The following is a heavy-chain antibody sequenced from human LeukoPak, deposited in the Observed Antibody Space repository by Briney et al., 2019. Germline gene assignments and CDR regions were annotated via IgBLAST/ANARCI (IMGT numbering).Heavy chain of an antibody. V-gene: IGHV4-34*01. J-gene: IGHJ4*02. Sequence: PSETLSLTCAVYGGTFSGYYWSWIRQPPGKGLEWIGEINHSGSTTYNPSLESRVTISIDTSKNPFSLKLSSVTAADTAVYYCARENRLGYCSSTSCLPFDYWGQGTLVTVSS. D-gene: IGHD2-2*01. CDR1: GGTFSGYY. CDR3: ARENRLGYCSSTSCLPFDY. CDR2: INHSGST.